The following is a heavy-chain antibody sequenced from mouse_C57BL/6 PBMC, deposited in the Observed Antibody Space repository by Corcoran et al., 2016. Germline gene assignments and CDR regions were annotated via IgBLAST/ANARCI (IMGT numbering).Heavy chain of an antibody. V-gene: IGHV3-6*01. CDR3: ARGTIVLAY. Sequence: DVQLQESGPGLVKPSQSLSLTCSVTGYSITSGYYWNWIRQFPGNKLEWMGYISYDGSNNYNPSLKNRISITRDTSKNQFFLKLNSVTTEDTATYYCARGTIVLAYWGQGTLVTVSA. CDR1: GYSITSGYY. CDR2: ISYDGSN. J-gene: IGHJ3*01. D-gene: IGHD2-12*01.